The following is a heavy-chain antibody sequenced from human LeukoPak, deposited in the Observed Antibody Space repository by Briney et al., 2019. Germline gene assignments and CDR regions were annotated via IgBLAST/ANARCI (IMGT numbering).Heavy chain of an antibody. Sequence: SETLSLTCAVYGGSFSGYYWSWIRQPPGKGLEWIGEINHSGSTNYNPSLKSRVTISVDTSKNQFSLKLSSVTAADTAVYYCARVYCSSTSRRYWFDPWGQGTLVTVSS. CDR1: GGSFSGYY. CDR3: ARVYCSSTSRRYWFDP. D-gene: IGHD2-2*01. V-gene: IGHV4-34*01. J-gene: IGHJ5*02. CDR2: INHSGST.